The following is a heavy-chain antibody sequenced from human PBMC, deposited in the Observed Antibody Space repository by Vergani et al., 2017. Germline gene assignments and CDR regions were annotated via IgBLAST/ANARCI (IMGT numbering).Heavy chain of an antibody. CDR2: IKSDGSIT. CDR3: VRAISSGPCFMSNLFDS. J-gene: IGHJ5*01. V-gene: IGHV3-74*01. Sequence: EVQLVESGGGLIHPGGSLRLSCEGSGFSFSGYWMHWVRQSPEKGLVWVSRIKSDGSITNYADSVKGRFTISRDNAKNTLYLEMNSLRGDDTAIYYCVRAISSGPCFMSNLFDSWGQGTLVTVSS. D-gene: IGHD5-12*01. CDR1: GFSFSGYW.